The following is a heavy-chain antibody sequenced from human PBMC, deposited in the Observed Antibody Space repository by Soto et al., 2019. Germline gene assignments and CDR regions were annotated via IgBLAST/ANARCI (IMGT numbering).Heavy chain of an antibody. CDR1: GFTFTSSA. CDR2: VVVGSGNT. D-gene: IGHD3-10*01. Sequence: ASVKVSCKASGFTFTSSAVQWVRQARGQRLEWIGWVVVGSGNTNYAQKFQERVTITRDMSTSTAYMELSSLRSEDTAVYYCAADKGYGSGSYYTHDAFDIWGQGTMVTVSS. J-gene: IGHJ3*02. V-gene: IGHV1-58*01. CDR3: AADKGYGSGSYYTHDAFDI.